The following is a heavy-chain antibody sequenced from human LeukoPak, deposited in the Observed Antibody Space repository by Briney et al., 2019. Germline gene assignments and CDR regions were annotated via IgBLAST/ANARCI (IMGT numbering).Heavy chain of an antibody. CDR2: INPNSGGT. V-gene: IGHV1-2*02. J-gene: IGHJ5*02. Sequence: GASVKVSCKASGYTFTGYYMHWVRQAPGQGLEWMGWINPNSGGTNYAQKFQGRVTMTRDTSISTAYLELSRLRSDDTAVYYCARGDIVVAPAAKGAYNWFDPWGQGTLVTVSS. CDR3: ARGDIVVAPAAKGAYNWFDP. CDR1: GYTFTGYY. D-gene: IGHD2-2*01.